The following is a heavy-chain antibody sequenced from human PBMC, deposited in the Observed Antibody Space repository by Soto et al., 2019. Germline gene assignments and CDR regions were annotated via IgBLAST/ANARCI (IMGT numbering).Heavy chain of an antibody. CDR1: GFSFSINW. V-gene: IGHV3-7*01. CDR2: INQDGRET. J-gene: IGHJ4*02. Sequence: EVQLVESGGGLVQPGGSLRLSCAASGFSFSINWMNWVRQAPGKGLEWLANINQDGRETFYVDSVKGRFTISRDNAHNLLYIQMNNLRADDKAMYYCEGPPVDYWGQGTLVTVSS. CDR3: EGPPVDY.